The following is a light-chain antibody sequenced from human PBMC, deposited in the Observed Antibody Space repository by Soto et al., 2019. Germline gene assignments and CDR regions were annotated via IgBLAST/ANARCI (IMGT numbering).Light chain of an antibody. CDR1: QNISRS. CDR2: EAS. Sequence: DIQMTQSPSTLSASVGDRVTITCRASQNISRSLAWYQQKPGKAPNLLIYEASSLESGVPSRFSGSGFGTEFTLTISGLQPDDFATYYCQQYQSYFLTFGPGTTVDIK. J-gene: IGKJ3*01. CDR3: QQYQSYFLT. V-gene: IGKV1-5*01.